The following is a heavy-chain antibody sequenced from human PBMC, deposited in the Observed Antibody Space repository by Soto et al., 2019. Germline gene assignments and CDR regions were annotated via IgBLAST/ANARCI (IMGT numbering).Heavy chain of an antibody. J-gene: IGHJ4*02. D-gene: IGHD3-9*01. V-gene: IGHV1-18*01. CDR2: ISAYNGNT. CDR1: GYTFTSYG. CDR3: ARDWADYDILTGYPHFDY. Sequence: ASVKVSCKASGYTFTSYGISWVRQAPGQGLEWMGWISAYNGNTNYDQKLQGRVTMTTDTSTSTAYMELRSLRSDDTAVYYCARDWADYDILTGYPHFDYWGQGTLVTVSS.